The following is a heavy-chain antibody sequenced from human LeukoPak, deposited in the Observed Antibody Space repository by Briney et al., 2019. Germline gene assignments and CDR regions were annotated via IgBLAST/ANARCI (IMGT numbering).Heavy chain of an antibody. CDR2: INHSGST. Sequence: SETLSLTCAVYGGSFSGYYWSWIRQPPGRGLEWIGEINHSGSTNYNPSLKGRVTISVDTSKNQFSLKLSSVTAADTAVYYCAREGRYCTNGVCYTEGAFDIWGQGTMVTVSS. CDR3: AREGRYCTNGVCYTEGAFDI. CDR1: GGSFSGYY. J-gene: IGHJ3*02. D-gene: IGHD2-8*01. V-gene: IGHV4-34*01.